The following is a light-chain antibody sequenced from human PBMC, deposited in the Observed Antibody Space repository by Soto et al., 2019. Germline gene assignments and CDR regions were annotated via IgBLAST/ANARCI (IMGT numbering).Light chain of an antibody. J-gene: IGKJ1*01. CDR2: GAS. V-gene: IGKV3-20*01. CDR1: QSVSSIY. CDR3: QQYGSSPRT. Sequence: EIVLTQSPGTLSLSPGERATLSCRASQSVSSIYLAWYQQKPGQAPRLLIYGASSRATGIPDRFSGSGSGTDFTLTISRLEPEDFAVYYCQQYGSSPRTFGRPTKVDIK.